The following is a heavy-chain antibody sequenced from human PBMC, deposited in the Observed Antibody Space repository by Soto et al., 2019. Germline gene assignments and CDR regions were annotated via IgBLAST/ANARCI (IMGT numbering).Heavy chain of an antibody. J-gene: IGHJ4*02. V-gene: IGHV2-5*02. CDR1: GFSLSTYHMG. CDR2: IYWDDDK. CDR3: AHAGDYDLLTFDH. Sequence: QITLKESGPPLVRPAQTLTLTCDFSGFSLSTYHMGVAWIRQPPGKALEWLALIYWDDDKRYSPSLKDRLAIPKDTSSNQVVLTITNIDPGDSATYFCAHAGDYDLLTFDHWGPGTLVTVSS. D-gene: IGHD4-17*01.